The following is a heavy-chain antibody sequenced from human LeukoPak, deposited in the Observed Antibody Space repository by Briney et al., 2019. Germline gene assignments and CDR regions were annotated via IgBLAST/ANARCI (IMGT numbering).Heavy chain of an antibody. CDR1: GFTFSSYS. CDR2: ISSGSSTI. D-gene: IGHD6-19*01. J-gene: IGHJ4*02. V-gene: IGHV3-48*02. Sequence: PGGSLRLSCAASGFTFSSYSMNWVRRAPGKGLGWDSYISSGSSTIYYTDSLKGRFTISRDNAKNSLYLQMNSLRDEDTAVYYCARGKVGYSNGWSAADYWGQGTLVTVSS. CDR3: ARGKVGYSNGWSAADY.